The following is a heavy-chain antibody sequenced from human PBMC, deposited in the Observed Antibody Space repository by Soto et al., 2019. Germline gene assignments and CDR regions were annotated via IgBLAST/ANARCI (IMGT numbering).Heavy chain of an antibody. CDR2: IYWNDDK. D-gene: IGHD6-19*01. CDR3: AHSHEQWLVFYRLDYFDY. Sequence: SGPTLVNPTQTLTLTCTFSGFSLSTSGVGVGWIRQPPGKALEWLALIYWNDDKRYSPSLKSRLTITKDTSKNQVVLTMTNMDPVDTATYYCAHSHEQWLVFYRLDYFDYWGQGTLVTVSS. V-gene: IGHV2-5*01. CDR1: GFSLSTSGVG. J-gene: IGHJ4*02.